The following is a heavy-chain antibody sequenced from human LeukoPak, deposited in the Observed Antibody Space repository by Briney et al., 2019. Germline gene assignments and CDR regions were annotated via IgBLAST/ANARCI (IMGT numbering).Heavy chain of an antibody. CDR2: FYASGST. CDR1: GDSIDNYY. Sequence: SETLSLTCTVSGDSIDNYYWNWIRQPAGKGLEWIGRFYASGSTNYNPSLKSRVTISVDTSKNQFSLKVSSVTAADTAVYYCARGRVTAMVTPFDYWGQGTLVTVSS. J-gene: IGHJ4*02. V-gene: IGHV4-4*07. CDR3: ARGRVTAMVTPFDY. D-gene: IGHD5-18*01.